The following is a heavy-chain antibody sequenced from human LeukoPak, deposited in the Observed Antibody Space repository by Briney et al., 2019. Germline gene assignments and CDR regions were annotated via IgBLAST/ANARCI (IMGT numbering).Heavy chain of an antibody. Sequence: PSETLSLTCTVSGGSISSYYWSWIRQPAGKGLEWIGRIYTSGSTNYNPSLKSRVTMSVDTSKNQFSLKLSSVTAADTAVYYCARDSYYYGSGSYPDVWGKGTTVTVSS. CDR1: GGSISSYY. J-gene: IGHJ6*04. D-gene: IGHD3-10*01. CDR3: ARDSYYYGSGSYPDV. V-gene: IGHV4-4*07. CDR2: IYTSGST.